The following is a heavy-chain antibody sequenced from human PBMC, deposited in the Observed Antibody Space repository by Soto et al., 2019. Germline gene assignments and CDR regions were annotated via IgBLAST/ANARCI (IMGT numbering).Heavy chain of an antibody. CDR1: RSTFSTYA. D-gene: IGHD2-21*01. CDR3: AKGGVVVLIATAAYDAFDI. J-gene: IGHJ3*02. V-gene: IGHV3-23*01. CDR2: ISDSGSST. Sequence: GGSLRLSCAASRSTFSTYAMSWVRQAPGKGLEWVSTISDSGSSTYYADSVKGRFTISRDNSKSTLYLQMNSLRAEDTAIYYCAKGGVVVLIATAAYDAFDIWGQGTKVTVSS.